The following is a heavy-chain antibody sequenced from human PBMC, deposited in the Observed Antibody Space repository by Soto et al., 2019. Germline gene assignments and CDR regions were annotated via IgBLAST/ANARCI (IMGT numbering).Heavy chain of an antibody. Sequence: QVQLQESGPGLVKPSQTLSLTCTVSGDSISSGGYFWNWIRQHPGKGLEWIGLIYYTVSTFYNPSLRSRVTFSVDTSKNHFSLKLTSVTAADTAVYFCARLSSSSSFDFWGQGTLVTVSS. CDR1: GDSISSGGYF. J-gene: IGHJ4*02. CDR2: IYYTVST. CDR3: ARLSSSSSFDF. D-gene: IGHD6-6*01. V-gene: IGHV4-31*03.